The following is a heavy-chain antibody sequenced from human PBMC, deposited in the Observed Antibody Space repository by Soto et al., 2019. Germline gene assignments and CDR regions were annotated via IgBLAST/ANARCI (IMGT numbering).Heavy chain of an antibody. CDR2: ISWNSGSI. J-gene: IGHJ6*02. Sequence: EVQLVESGGGLVQPGRSLRLSCAASGFTFDDYAMHWVRQAPGKGLEWVSGISWNSGSIGYADSVKGRFTISRDNAKNSLYLQMNSLRAEDTALYYCAKDMGIAVAATGYYYGMDVWGQGTTVTVSS. CDR1: GFTFDDYA. V-gene: IGHV3-9*01. CDR3: AKDMGIAVAATGYYYGMDV. D-gene: IGHD6-19*01.